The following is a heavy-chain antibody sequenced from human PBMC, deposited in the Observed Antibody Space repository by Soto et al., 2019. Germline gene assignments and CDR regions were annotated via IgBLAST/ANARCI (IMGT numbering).Heavy chain of an antibody. V-gene: IGHV1-18*01. CDR3: ARDGPYSGSYYRWFDP. CDR2: ISAYIGNT. CDR1: GYTFTSYG. J-gene: IGHJ5*02. Sequence: ASVKVSCKASGYTFTSYGISWVRQAPGQGLEWMGWISAYIGNTNYAQKLQGRVTMTTDTSTSTAYMELRSLRSDDTAVYYCARDGPYSGSYYRWFDPWGQGTLVTVSS. D-gene: IGHD1-26*01.